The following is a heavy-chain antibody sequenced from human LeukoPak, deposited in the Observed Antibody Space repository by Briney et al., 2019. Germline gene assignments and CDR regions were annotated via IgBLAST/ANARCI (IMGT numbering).Heavy chain of an antibody. CDR3: ARGYREISMVRGVIGY. CDR1: GYTFTSYG. CDR2: ISAYNGNT. V-gene: IGHV1-18*01. J-gene: IGHJ4*02. D-gene: IGHD3-10*01. Sequence: GPVKVSCKASGYTFTSYGISWVRQAPGQGLEWMGWISAYNGNTNYAQKLQGRVTMTTDTSTSTAYMELRSLRSEDTAVYYCARGYREISMVRGVIGYWGQGTLVTVSS.